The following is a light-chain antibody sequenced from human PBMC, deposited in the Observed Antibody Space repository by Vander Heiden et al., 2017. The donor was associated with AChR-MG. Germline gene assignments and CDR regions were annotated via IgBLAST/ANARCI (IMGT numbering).Light chain of an antibody. Sequence: EIVLTQSPATLSLSPGERATLSCRASQSVSNFLAWYQQKPGQAPRLLIYDASNRATGVPARFSGSGSGTDFTLAISSLEPEDFAVYYCQQRSTWPRALTFGGGTTVEIK. CDR2: DAS. CDR1: QSVSNF. CDR3: QQRSTWPRALT. V-gene: IGKV3-11*01. J-gene: IGKJ4*01.